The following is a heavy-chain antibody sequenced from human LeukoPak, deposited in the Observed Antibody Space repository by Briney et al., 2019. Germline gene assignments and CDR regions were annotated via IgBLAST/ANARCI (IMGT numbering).Heavy chain of an antibody. J-gene: IGHJ5*02. Sequence: SGPTLVNPTQTLTLTCTFSGFSLSTSGVAVGWFRQPPGGALEWLALIYWNDGKYSSPSLKSRLTIAKDTSKNQVVLTMTNMDPVDTATFYCARRRSPSNGDWFDPWGQGTLVTVSS. V-gene: IGHV2-5*01. CDR3: ARRRSPSNGDWFDP. CDR2: IYWNDGK. D-gene: IGHD4-17*01. CDR1: GFSLSTSGVA.